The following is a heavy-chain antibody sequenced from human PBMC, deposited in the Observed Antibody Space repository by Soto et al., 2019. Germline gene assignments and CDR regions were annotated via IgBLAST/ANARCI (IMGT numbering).Heavy chain of an antibody. Sequence: QVQLVESGGGVVQPGRSLRLSCAASGFTFSSYAMHWVRQAPGKGLEWVAVISYDGSNKYYADSVKGRFTISRDNSKNTLYLQMNSLRAEDTGVYYCARASRGLGPLELTAGRFDPWGQGTLVTVSS. CDR1: GFTFSSYA. J-gene: IGHJ5*02. CDR3: ARASRGLGPLELTAGRFDP. CDR2: ISYDGSNK. V-gene: IGHV3-30-3*01. D-gene: IGHD1-7*01.